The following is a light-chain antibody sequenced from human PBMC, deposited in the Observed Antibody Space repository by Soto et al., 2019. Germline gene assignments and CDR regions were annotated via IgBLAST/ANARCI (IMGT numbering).Light chain of an antibody. CDR1: SSDIGDYDY. Sequence: QSVLTQPASVSGSPGQSITISCTGTSSDIGDYDYVSWYQHHPGKAPKLMIYEVSNRPSGISNRFSGSKSGNTASLTISGLQAEDEADYYCSSYTSTNTYAVFGGGTKVTVL. J-gene: IGLJ2*01. CDR2: EVS. V-gene: IGLV2-14*01. CDR3: SSYTSTNTYAV.